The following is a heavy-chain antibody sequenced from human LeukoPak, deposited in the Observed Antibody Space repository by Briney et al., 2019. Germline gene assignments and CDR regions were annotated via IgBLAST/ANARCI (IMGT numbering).Heavy chain of an antibody. D-gene: IGHD4-17*01. V-gene: IGHV4-59*01. CDR1: GGSISSYY. CDR2: IYYSGST. Sequence: SETLSLTCTVSGGSISSYYWSWIRQPPGKGLEWIGYIYYSGSTNYNPPLKSRVTISVDTSKNQFSLKLSSVTAADTAVYYCARVIRPYYFDYWGQGTLVTVSS. CDR3: ARVIRPYYFDY. J-gene: IGHJ4*02.